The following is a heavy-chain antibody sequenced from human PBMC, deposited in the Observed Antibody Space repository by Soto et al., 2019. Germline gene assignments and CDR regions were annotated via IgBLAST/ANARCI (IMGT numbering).Heavy chain of an antibody. CDR3: ARESEDLTSNFDY. J-gene: IGHJ4*02. V-gene: IGHV3-21*06. CDR2: ISSTTNYI. Sequence: TGGSLRLSCAASGFTFTRYSMNWVRQAPGKGLEWVSSISSTTNYIYYGDSMKGRFTISRDNAKNSLYLEMNSLRAEDTAVYYCARESEDLTSNFDYWGQGTLVAVSS. CDR1: GFTFTRYS.